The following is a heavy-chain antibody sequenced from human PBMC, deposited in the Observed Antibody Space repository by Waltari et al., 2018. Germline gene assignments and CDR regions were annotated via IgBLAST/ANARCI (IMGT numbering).Heavy chain of an antibody. CDR1: GDKFSTCW. CDR2: IYVGDSET. V-gene: IGHV5-51*03. J-gene: IGHJ3*02. D-gene: IGHD3-16*02. Sequence: EVRLMQSGAEVKQPEAALKISCKGSGDKFSTCWIGWVRQMPWKGLEWMGIIYVGDSETNNRPAFRGQVTMSADKSITNADCQWSSLKASHTAMYYCARREHDHDYVGGSYRRVIDTFDIWGQGTRVTVSS. CDR3: ARREHDHDYVGGSYRRVIDTFDI.